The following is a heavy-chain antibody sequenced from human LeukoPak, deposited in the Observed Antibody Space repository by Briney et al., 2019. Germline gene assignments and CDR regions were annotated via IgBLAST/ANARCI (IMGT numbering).Heavy chain of an antibody. D-gene: IGHD3-22*01. V-gene: IGHV3-23*01. CDR3: AKRGVVIRVILVGFHKEAYYFDS. CDR2: ISGSGGGT. Sequence: QPGGSLRLSCAVSGITLSNYAMSWVRQAPGKGLEWVAGISGSGGGTNYADSVKGRFTISRDNPKNTLYLQMNNVRADDTAVYFCAKRGVVIRVILVGFHKEAYYFDSWGQEALVTVSS. J-gene: IGHJ4*02. CDR1: GITLSNYA.